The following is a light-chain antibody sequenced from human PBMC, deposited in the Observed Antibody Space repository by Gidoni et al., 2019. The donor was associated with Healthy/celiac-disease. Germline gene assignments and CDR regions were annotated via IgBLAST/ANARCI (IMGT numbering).Light chain of an antibody. CDR1: NIGSKS. V-gene: IGLV3-21*02. J-gene: IGLJ2*01. Sequence: SYVLTPPPPVSVAPGQTARITCGGNNIGSKSVHWYQQEPGQAPVLVVYDDSARPSGIPERFSGSNSGNTATLTISRVEAGDEADYYCQVWDSSSDPHVVFGGGTKLTVL. CDR3: QVWDSSSDPHVV. CDR2: DDS.